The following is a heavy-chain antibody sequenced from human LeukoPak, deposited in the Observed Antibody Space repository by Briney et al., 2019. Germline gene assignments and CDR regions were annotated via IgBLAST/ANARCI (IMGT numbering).Heavy chain of an antibody. CDR2: IWYDGGNK. CDR3: ARDRGSYWDGGNDY. CDR1: GFTFSSYG. Sequence: AGGSLRLSCAASGFTFSSYGMHWVRQAPGKGLEWVAVIWYDGGNKYYADSVKGRFTISRDNSKITLYLQMNSLRAEDTAVYYCARDRGSYWDGGNDYWGQGTLVTVSS. J-gene: IGHJ4*02. D-gene: IGHD1-26*01. V-gene: IGHV3-33*01.